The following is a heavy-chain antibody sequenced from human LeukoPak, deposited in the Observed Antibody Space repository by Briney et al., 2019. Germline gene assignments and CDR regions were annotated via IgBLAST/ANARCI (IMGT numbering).Heavy chain of an antibody. CDR3: AILRGYFDY. CDR1: GGSISSYY. CDR2: IYYSGST. D-gene: IGHD5-24*01. V-gene: IGHV4-59*12. Sequence: SETLSLTCTVSGGSISSYYWSWIRQPPGKGLEWIGYIYYSGSTYYNPSLKSRVTISVDTSKNQFSLKVSSVTAADTAVYYCAILRGYFDYWGQGTLVTVSS. J-gene: IGHJ4*02.